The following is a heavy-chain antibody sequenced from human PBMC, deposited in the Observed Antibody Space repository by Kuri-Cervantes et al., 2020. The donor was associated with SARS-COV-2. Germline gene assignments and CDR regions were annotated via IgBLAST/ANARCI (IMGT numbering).Heavy chain of an antibody. D-gene: IGHD5-12*01. V-gene: IGHV3-9*01. CDR3: AKDLYSGYDYYYFYY. J-gene: IGHJ4*02. Sequence: SLKISCAASGLTFDDYAMHWVRQAPGKGLEWVSGISWNSGSIGYADSVKGRFTISRDNAKNSLYLQMNSLRAEDTALYYCAKDLYSGYDYYYFYYWGQGTLVTVSS. CDR1: GLTFDDYA. CDR2: ISWNSGSI.